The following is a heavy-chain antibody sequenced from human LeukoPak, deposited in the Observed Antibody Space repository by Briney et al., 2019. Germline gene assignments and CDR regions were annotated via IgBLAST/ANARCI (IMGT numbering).Heavy chain of an antibody. J-gene: IGHJ4*01. CDR3: ARSLSRRVRGVIMRVGFES. CDR2: IYYTGIP. D-gene: IGHD3-10*02. Sequence: SETLSLTCTISGDSSSSYYGTWIRQPPGKGLEWIGNIYYTGIPTYNPSLKSRVTMSVDTSKNQFSLHVTSVTAAYTAVYYCARSLSRRVRGVIMRVGFESRGQGTQVTVSS. V-gene: IGHV4-59*01. CDR1: GDSSSSYY.